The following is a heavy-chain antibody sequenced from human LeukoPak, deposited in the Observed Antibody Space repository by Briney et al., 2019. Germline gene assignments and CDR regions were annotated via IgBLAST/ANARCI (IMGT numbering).Heavy chain of an antibody. CDR2: IYTSGST. J-gene: IGHJ6*02. CDR1: GGSISSGSYY. D-gene: IGHD1-26*01. CDR3: ARASGSYYPYYHYYGMDV. Sequence: PSQTLSLTCTVSGGSISSGSYYWSWIRQPAGKGLEWIGRIYTSGSTNYNPSLKSRVTISVDTSKNQFSLKLSSVTAADTAVYYCARASGSYYPYYHYYGMDVWGQGTTVTVSS. V-gene: IGHV4-61*02.